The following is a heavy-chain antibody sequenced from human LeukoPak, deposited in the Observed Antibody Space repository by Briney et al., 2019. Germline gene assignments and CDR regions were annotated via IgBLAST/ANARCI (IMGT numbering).Heavy chain of an antibody. CDR2: IRSKAYGGTT. J-gene: IGHJ4*02. Sequence: GGSLRLSCTASGFTFGDYAMSWVRQAPGKGLEWVGFIRSKAYGGTTEYAASVKGRFTISRDDSKSIAYRQMNSRKTEDTAVYYCTRDPNVIDWELHEHDYWGQGTLVTVSS. CDR3: TRDPNVIDWELHEHDY. V-gene: IGHV3-49*04. CDR1: GFTFGDYA. D-gene: IGHD1-26*01.